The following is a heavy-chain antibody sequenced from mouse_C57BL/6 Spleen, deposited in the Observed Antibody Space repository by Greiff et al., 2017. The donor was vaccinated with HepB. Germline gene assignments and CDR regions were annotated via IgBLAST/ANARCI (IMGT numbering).Heavy chain of an antibody. CDR1: GYTFTSYW. CDR2: IYPSDSET. CDR3: ARLRGLTGTGFDFDY. Sequence: QVHVKQPGAELVRPGSSVKLSCKASGYTFTSYWMDWVKPRPGQGLEWIGNIYPSDSETHYNQKFKDKATLTVDKSSSTAYMQLSSLTSEDSAVYYCARLRGLTGTGFDFDYWGQGTTLTVSS. V-gene: IGHV1-61*01. J-gene: IGHJ2*01. D-gene: IGHD4-1*01.